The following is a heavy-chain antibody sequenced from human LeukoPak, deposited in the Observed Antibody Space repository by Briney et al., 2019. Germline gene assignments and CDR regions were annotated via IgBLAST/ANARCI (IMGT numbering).Heavy chain of an antibody. D-gene: IGHD5-18*01. Sequence: GGSLRLSCAASGFSFSKYWMSWVRQAPGKGLEWVANIKQDGSEKYYADSVKGRFTISRDNAKNSLYLQMNSLRAEDTAVYYCARRPGYSYGYTFDYWGQGALVTVSS. CDR1: GFSFSKYW. J-gene: IGHJ4*02. CDR3: ARRPGYSYGYTFDY. V-gene: IGHV3-7*01. CDR2: IKQDGSEK.